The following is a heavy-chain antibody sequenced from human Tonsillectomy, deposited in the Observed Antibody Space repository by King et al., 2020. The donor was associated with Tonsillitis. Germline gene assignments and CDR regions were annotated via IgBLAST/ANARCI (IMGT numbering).Heavy chain of an antibody. V-gene: IGHV1-69*01. CDR2: IIPSFGKA. Sequence: QLVQSGAEVKKSGSSVKVSCKTSGGSFSNYGVSWVRQAPGQGLEWRGGIIPSFGKANYAQKFQGRVTISADESTSTAYMELRSLRSEDTAVYYCARDRMVDAPQNYYYYHYMDVWGKGTTVTVSS. D-gene: IGHD2-8*01. J-gene: IGHJ6*03. CDR1: GGSFSNYG. CDR3: ARDRMVDAPQNYYYYHYMDV.